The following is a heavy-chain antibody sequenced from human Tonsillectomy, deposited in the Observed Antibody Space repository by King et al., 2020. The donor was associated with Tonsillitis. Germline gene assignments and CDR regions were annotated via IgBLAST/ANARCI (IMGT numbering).Heavy chain of an antibody. CDR1: GCTVSIYA. Sequence: VQLVESGGGLVQPGGSLRLSCAASGCTVSIYAMNGVLQAPGKGLELVSALTTGGGSTYYADSVKGRFSISRDNSKDTLYLQMNSLRAEDTAVYYCAKGSCTSTSCPPYFDNWGPGTLVTVSS. D-gene: IGHD2-2*01. CDR2: LTTGGGST. V-gene: IGHV3-23*04. CDR3: AKGSCTSTSCPPYFDN. J-gene: IGHJ4*02.